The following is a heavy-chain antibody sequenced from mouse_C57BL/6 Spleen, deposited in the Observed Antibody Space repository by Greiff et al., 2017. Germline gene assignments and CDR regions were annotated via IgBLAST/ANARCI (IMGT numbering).Heavy chain of an antibody. Sequence: QVQLQQPGAELVRPGSSVKLSCKASGYTFPSYWMHWVKQRPIQRLEWIGNIDPSDSETHYNQKFKDKATLTVDKSSSTAYMQLSSLTSEESAVYYCARWDGSSYGAMDYWGQGTSVTGSS. J-gene: IGHJ4*01. CDR1: GYTFPSYW. CDR3: ARWDGSSYGAMDY. D-gene: IGHD1-1*01. V-gene: IGHV1-52*01. CDR2: IDPSDSET.